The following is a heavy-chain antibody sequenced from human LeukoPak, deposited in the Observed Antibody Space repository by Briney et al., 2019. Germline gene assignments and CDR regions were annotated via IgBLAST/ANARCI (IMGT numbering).Heavy chain of an antibody. CDR1: GGSLSSYY. D-gene: IGHD6-25*01. V-gene: IGHV4-59*01. Sequence: SETLSLTCTVSGGSLSSYYWSWIRQPPGKGLEWIGYISYSGSTNYNPSLKSRVTISVDTSKNQFSLKLSSVTAADTAVYYCARGGVYFDYWGQGTLVTVSS. J-gene: IGHJ4*02. CDR2: ISYSGST. CDR3: ARGGVYFDY.